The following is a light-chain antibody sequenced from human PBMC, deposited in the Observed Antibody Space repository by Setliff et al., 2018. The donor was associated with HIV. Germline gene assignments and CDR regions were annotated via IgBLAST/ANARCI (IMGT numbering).Light chain of an antibody. J-gene: IGLJ2*01. CDR1: TSDVGGFDY. V-gene: IGLV2-14*01. CDR3: SSFTSTSTVV. CDR2: EVT. Sequence: QSALTQPASVSGSPGQSITISCTGTTSDVGGFDYVSWYQQYPDRAPQLLIYEVTNRPPGVSNRFSGSKSGNTASLTISGLQPEDESDYYCSSFTSTSTVVFGGGTKVTVL.